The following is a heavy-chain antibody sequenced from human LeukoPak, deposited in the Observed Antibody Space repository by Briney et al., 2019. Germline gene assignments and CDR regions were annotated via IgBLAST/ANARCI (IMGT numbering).Heavy chain of an antibody. CDR1: GFTFDDYS. Sequence: PGGSLRLSCAASGFTFDDYSMHWVRQAPGRGLEWVSLISWDGVTTYYADSVKGRFTISRDNSKNSLYLQMNSLRTEDTALYYCAKDLARQLVSNHYFDYWGQGTLVTVSS. J-gene: IGHJ4*02. CDR2: ISWDGVTT. CDR3: AKDLARQLVSNHYFDY. V-gene: IGHV3-43*01. D-gene: IGHD6-6*01.